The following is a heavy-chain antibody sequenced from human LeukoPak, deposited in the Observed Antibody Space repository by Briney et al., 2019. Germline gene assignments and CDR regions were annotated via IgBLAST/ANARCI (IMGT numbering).Heavy chain of an antibody. Sequence: SETLSLTCTVSGGSISSSNYYWGWIRQPPGKGLEWIGNIFYSGSTYYNPSLKSRVTVSVDTSKNQFSLKLSSVTAADTAVYYCARNYGDYYTAFDYWGQGTLVTVSS. D-gene: IGHD4-17*01. CDR1: GGSISSSNYY. V-gene: IGHV4-39*07. J-gene: IGHJ4*02. CDR3: ARNYGDYYTAFDY. CDR2: IFYSGST.